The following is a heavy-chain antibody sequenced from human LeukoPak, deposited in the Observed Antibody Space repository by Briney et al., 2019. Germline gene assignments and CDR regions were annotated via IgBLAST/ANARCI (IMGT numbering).Heavy chain of an antibody. CDR1: GSMYNYY. J-gene: IGHJ4*02. V-gene: IGHV4-59*08. CDR3: ARHISSGGTYAHFDY. CDR2: IHYNGIT. D-gene: IGHD1-26*01. Sequence: SETLSLTCTVSGSMYNYYWSWIRQPPGKGLEWIGYIHYNGITNYNPSLKSRVTMSLDTSKNQVSLKLNSVTAADTAVYCCARHISSGGTYAHFDYWGQGTLVTSSS.